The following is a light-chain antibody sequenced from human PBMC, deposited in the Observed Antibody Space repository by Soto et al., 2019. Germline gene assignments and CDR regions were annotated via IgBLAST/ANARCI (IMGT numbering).Light chain of an antibody. CDR1: SSNIGTNT. J-gene: IGLJ3*02. CDR3: AAWDDSLNGVV. V-gene: IGLV1-44*01. Sequence: QSVLTQPPSASATPGQKVTISCSGSSSNIGTNTVNWYQQLPGTAPKLLIYSNNQRPSGVPDRFSGSKSGTSASLALSGLQSEDEADYYCAAWDDSLNGVVFGGGTKLTVL. CDR2: SNN.